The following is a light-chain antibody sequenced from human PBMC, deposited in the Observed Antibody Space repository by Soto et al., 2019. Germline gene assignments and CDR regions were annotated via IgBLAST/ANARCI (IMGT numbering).Light chain of an antibody. Sequence: QSPATVSCTPRESATVFRMASQGIGDTLAWYQHKPGQTPRLLIYDTSTRATGVPTRFSGSRSGAEFTLTFNSLQSDEFAVYYLRPYDNWPLAFGGGTKVDIK. CDR1: QGIGDT. CDR3: RPYDNWPLA. CDR2: DTS. V-gene: IGKV3-15*01. J-gene: IGKJ4*01.